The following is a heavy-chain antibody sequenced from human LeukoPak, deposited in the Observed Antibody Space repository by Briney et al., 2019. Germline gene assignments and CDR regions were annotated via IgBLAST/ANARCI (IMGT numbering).Heavy chain of an antibody. V-gene: IGHV4-39*07. CDR2: IYYSGST. CDR3: AVVAGGLDY. D-gene: IGHD6-19*01. CDR1: GGSISSSRDY. Sequence: SETLSLTCIVSGGSISSSRDYWAWIRQPPGKGLEWIANIYYSGSTYYSPSLKSRVIISVDTSKNQFSLKLSSVTAVDTAVYYCAVVAGGLDYWGQGTLVTVSS. J-gene: IGHJ4*02.